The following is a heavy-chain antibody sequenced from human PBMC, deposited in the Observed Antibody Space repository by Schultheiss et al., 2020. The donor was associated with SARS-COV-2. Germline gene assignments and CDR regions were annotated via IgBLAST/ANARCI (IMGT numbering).Heavy chain of an antibody. CDR2: INHSGST. Sequence: SETLSLTCTVSGGSISSYYWSWIRQPPGKGLEWIGEINHSGSTNYNPSLKSRVTISVDTSKNQFSLKLSSVTAADTAVYYCARDHGSSGLDYWGQGTLVTVSS. V-gene: IGHV4-34*01. CDR3: ARDHGSSGLDY. CDR1: GGSISSYY. D-gene: IGHD3-22*01. J-gene: IGHJ4*02.